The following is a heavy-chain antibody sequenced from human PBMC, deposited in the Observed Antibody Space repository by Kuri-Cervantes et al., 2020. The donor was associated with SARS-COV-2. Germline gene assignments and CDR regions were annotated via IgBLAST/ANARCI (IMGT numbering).Heavy chain of an antibody. J-gene: IGHJ4*02. CDR2: ISGSGGST. CDR1: GFTFSSYA. D-gene: IGHD6-13*01. Sequence: GESLKISCAASGFTFSSYAMSWVRQAPGKGLEWVSAISGSGGSTYYADSVKGRFTISRDNSKNTLYLQMNSLRAEDTAVYYCASQLIAAAALDYWGQGTLVTVSS. CDR3: ASQLIAAAALDY. V-gene: IGHV3-23*01.